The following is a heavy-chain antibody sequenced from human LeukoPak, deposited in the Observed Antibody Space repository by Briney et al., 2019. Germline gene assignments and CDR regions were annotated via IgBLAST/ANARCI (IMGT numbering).Heavy chain of an antibody. V-gene: IGHV3-11*06. J-gene: IGHJ4*02. CDR2: ISGSSSYT. CDR3: AKQYCSGGRCHFDF. D-gene: IGHD2-15*01. CDR1: GFTFSDYY. Sequence: TGGSLRLSCAASGFTFSDYYMSWIRQAPGKGLVWVSYISGSSSYTDYADSVKGRLTISRDNAKNSLYLQMNSLRAEDTAVYYCAKQYCSGGRCHFDFWGQGTLVTVSS.